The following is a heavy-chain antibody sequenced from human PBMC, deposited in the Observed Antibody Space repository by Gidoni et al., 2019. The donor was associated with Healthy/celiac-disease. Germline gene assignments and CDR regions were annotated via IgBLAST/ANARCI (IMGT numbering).Heavy chain of an antibody. Sequence: QVQLQQWGAGLLKPSETLSLTCAVYGGSFSGYYWSWIRQPPGKGLEWIGEINHSGSTNYNPSLKSRVTISVDTSKNQFSLKLSSVTAADTAVYYCARRHDDYGDYVFDYWGQGTLVTVSS. CDR2: INHSGST. J-gene: IGHJ4*02. V-gene: IGHV4-34*01. CDR3: ARRHDDYGDYVFDY. CDR1: GGSFSGYY. D-gene: IGHD4-17*01.